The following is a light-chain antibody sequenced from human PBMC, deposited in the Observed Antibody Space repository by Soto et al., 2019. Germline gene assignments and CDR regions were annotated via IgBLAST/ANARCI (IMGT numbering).Light chain of an antibody. Sequence: EIVMTQSPATLSVSTGEIAKLSCSSSQGVNSKLAWYQQKPGQAPRLLMYGASTRATGIPARVSGSGSGTEFTLTIRSLQSEDFAVYYCQQYNQWPPWTCGKGTKVDIK. CDR3: QQYNQWPPWT. J-gene: IGKJ1*01. V-gene: IGKV3-15*01. CDR2: GAS. CDR1: QGVNSK.